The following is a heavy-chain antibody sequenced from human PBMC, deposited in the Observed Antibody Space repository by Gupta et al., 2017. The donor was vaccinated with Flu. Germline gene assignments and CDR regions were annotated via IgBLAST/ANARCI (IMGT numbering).Heavy chain of an antibody. V-gene: IGHV3-11*05. CDR1: GFSISDYY. CDR2: LSADTHYT. J-gene: IGHJ4*01. Sequence: QVQLVESGGGLVKPGGTLRLSCAAYGFSISDYYMSWIRQAPGKGLEWIAYLSADTHYTHYVVFVRGRFTISSDNAQYSLYLQIATLTHTVAAVYDCAGGDCDGASANDY. CDR3: AGGDCDGASANDY. D-gene: IGHD2-21*01.